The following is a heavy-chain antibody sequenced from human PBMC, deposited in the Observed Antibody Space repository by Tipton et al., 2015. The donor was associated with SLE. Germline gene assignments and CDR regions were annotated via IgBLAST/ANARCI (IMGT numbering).Heavy chain of an antibody. CDR1: GGSIRNLY. D-gene: IGHD3-3*01. Sequence: LRLSCTVSGGSIRNLYWSWIRQPPGKGLEWIAFISDTGRRDYNPSLESRVTISVDTSKNQFYLRLTSVTAADTAVYYCARGGAFWSGPTSYYYFFYYMDVWGKGTSVPVSS. CDR3: ARGGAFWSGPTSYYYFFYYMDV. J-gene: IGHJ6*03. V-gene: IGHV4-59*11. CDR2: ISDTGRR.